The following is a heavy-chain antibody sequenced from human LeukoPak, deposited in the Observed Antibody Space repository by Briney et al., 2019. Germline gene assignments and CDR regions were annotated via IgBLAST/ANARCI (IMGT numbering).Heavy chain of an antibody. CDR2: ISWNSGSI. J-gene: IGHJ4*02. V-gene: IGHV3-9*01. D-gene: IGHD3-22*01. CDR3: ARAAYYDSSGGDY. Sequence: GGSLRLSCAASGFTFDDYAMHWVRQAPGKGLEWVSGISWNSGSIGYADSVKGRFTVSRDNAKNSLSLQMNSLRAEDTAVYYCARAAYYDSSGGDYWGQGTLVTVSS. CDR1: GFTFDDYA.